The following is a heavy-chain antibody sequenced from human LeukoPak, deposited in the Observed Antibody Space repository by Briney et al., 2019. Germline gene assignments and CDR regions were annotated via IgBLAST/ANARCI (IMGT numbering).Heavy chain of an antibody. D-gene: IGHD3-10*01. CDR3: AKGGITLVRGSFDY. CDR1: GLTLSNYA. Sequence: GGSLRLSCEVSGLTLSNYAMSWVRRAPGKGLEWVSAISGNGNSIYYADSVKGRFTISRDNSKNTLYLQVNRLRAEDTALYYCAKGGITLVRGSFDYWGQGTLVTVSS. J-gene: IGHJ4*02. CDR2: ISGNGNSI. V-gene: IGHV3-23*01.